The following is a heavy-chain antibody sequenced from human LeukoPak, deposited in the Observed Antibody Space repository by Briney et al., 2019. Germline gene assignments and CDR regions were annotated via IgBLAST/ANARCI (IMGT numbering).Heavy chain of an antibody. D-gene: IGHD4-11*01. J-gene: IGHJ4*02. V-gene: IGHV4-34*01. CDR3: ARGETVTTLFDY. CDR2: INHSGST. CDR1: GGSFSGYY. Sequence: SETLSLTCAVYGGSFSGYYWSWIRQPPGKGLEWIGEINHSGSTNYNPSLESRVTISVDTSKNQFSLKLSSVTAADTAVYYCARGETVTTLFDYWGQGTLVTVSS.